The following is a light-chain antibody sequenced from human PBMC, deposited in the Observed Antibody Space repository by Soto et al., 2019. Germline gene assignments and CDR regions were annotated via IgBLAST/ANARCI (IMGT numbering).Light chain of an antibody. CDR1: QSVSRSY. J-gene: IGKJ1*01. Sequence: EIVLTQSPGTLSLSPGKRATLSCRASQSVSRSYLAWYQQKPGQAPRLLIHGASYRATGIPDRFSGNGSGRDFSLTISRLEPEDFAVYYCQQFGSSPWTFGQGTKVDIK. CDR2: GAS. CDR3: QQFGSSPWT. V-gene: IGKV3-20*01.